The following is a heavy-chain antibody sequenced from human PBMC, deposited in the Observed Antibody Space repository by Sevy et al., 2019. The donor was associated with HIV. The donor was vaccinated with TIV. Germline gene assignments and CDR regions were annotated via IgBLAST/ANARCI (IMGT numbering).Heavy chain of an antibody. V-gene: IGHV3-11*01. D-gene: IGHD3-3*01. CDR1: GFTFSDYY. Sequence: GGSLRLSCAASGFTFSDYYMSWIRQAPGKGLEWVSYISSSGSTIYYADSVKGRFTISRDNAKSSLYLQMNSLRAEDTAVYYCARSYYDFWRGYFDYWGQGTLVTVSS. CDR3: ARSYYDFWRGYFDY. J-gene: IGHJ4*02. CDR2: ISSSGSTI.